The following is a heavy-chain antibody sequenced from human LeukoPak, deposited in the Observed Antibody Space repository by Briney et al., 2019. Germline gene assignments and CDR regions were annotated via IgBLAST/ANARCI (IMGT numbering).Heavy chain of an antibody. CDR2: ISSSSSYI. Sequence: GGSLSLSCAASGFTFSSYSMNWVRQAPGKGLEWVSSISSSSSYIYYADSVKGRFTISRDNAKNSLYLQMNSLRAEDTAVYYCARDDYDSSGYRTTTWFDPWGQGTLVTVSS. CDR3: ARDDYDSSGYRTTTWFDP. D-gene: IGHD3-22*01. J-gene: IGHJ5*02. CDR1: GFTFSSYS. V-gene: IGHV3-21*01.